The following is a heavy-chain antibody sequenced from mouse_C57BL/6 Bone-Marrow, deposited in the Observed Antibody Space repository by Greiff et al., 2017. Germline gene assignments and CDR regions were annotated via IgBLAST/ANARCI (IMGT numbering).Heavy chain of an antibody. CDR1: GYAFTNYL. J-gene: IGHJ4*01. Sequence: QVQLKESGAELVRPGTSVKVSCKASGYAFTNYLIEWVKQRPGQGLEWIGVINPGSGGTNYNEKFKGKATLTADKSSSTAYMQLSSLTSEDSAVYFCARGSAGAIDYWGQGTSVTVSS. V-gene: IGHV1-54*01. D-gene: IGHD1-1*02. CDR2: INPGSGGT. CDR3: ARGSAGAIDY.